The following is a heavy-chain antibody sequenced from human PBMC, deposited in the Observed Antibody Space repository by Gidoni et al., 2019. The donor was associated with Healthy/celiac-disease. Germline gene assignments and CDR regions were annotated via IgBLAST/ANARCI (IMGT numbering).Heavy chain of an antibody. CDR2: IYSGGST. CDR3: ARLSKGGWYYFDH. CDR1: GFTVSSNY. Sequence: EVQLVESGGGLIQPGGSLRLSCAASGFTVSSNYMSWVRQAPGKGLEWVSVIYSGGSTYYADSVKGRFTISRDNSKNTLYLQMNSLRAEDTAVYYCARLSKGGWYYFDHWGQGTLVTVSS. J-gene: IGHJ4*02. V-gene: IGHV3-53*01. D-gene: IGHD6-19*01.